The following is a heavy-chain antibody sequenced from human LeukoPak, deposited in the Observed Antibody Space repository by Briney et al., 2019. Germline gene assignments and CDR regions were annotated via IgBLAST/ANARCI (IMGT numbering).Heavy chain of an antibody. D-gene: IGHD2-15*01. V-gene: IGHV3-23*01. CDR3: ATGFGS. Sequence: GGSLRLSCAASRFTLSSYAMSWVRQAPGKGLEWVSAIGGSGSSTHYADSVKGRFTISRDNSKNTLDLQMNSLRAEDTAVYYCATGFGSWGQGTRVTVSS. J-gene: IGHJ4*02. CDR1: RFTLSSYA. CDR2: IGGSGSST.